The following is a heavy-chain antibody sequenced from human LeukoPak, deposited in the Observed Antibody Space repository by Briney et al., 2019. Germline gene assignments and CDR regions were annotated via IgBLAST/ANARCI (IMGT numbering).Heavy chain of an antibody. Sequence: GGSLRLSCAASGFTFSSYWMHWVRQAPGKGLVWVSRINSDGSSTSYADSVKGRFTISRDNAKNILYLQMSSLRADDTAVYYCARALAVAGTGGFDPWGQGTLVTVSS. CDR3: ARALAVAGTGGFDP. CDR1: GFTFSSYW. J-gene: IGHJ5*02. CDR2: INSDGSST. D-gene: IGHD6-19*01. V-gene: IGHV3-74*01.